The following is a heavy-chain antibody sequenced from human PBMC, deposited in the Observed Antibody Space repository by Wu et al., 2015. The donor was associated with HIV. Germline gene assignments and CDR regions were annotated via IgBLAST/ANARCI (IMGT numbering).Heavy chain of an antibody. CDR3: AREESGGWDAFDI. D-gene: IGHD4-23*01. CDR1: GGTFSSYA. V-gene: IGHV1-2*02. Sequence: QVQLVQSGAEVKKPGSSVKVSCKASGGTFSSYAISWVRQAPGQGLEWMGWINPNSGGTNYAQKFQGRVTMTRDTSISTAYMELSRLRSDDTAVYYCAREESGGWDAFDIWGQGDNGHRLF. J-gene: IGHJ3*02. CDR2: INPNSGGT.